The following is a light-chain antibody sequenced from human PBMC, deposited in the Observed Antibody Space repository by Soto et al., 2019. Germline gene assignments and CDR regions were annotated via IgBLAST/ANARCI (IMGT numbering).Light chain of an antibody. J-gene: IGKJ4*01. CDR2: KAS. V-gene: IGKV1-5*03. Sequence: EIRMTQSPSTLSASVGDRVTITCRASQSISSWLAWYQQKPGKAPKLLIYKASSLESGVPSRFSGSGSGAAFTLTISSLQPDDFATYYCQHYNSYPLTFGGGTKV. CDR1: QSISSW. CDR3: QHYNSYPLT.